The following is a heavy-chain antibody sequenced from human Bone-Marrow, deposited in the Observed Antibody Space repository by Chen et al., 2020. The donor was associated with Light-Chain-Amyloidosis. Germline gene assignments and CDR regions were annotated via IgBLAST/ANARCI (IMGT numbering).Heavy chain of an antibody. V-gene: IGHV3-21*01. D-gene: IGHD3-3*01. CDR2: ISISSSYI. J-gene: IGHJ6*03. Sequence: EVQLVESGGGLVKPGGSLRLSCAASGFTFSSYSMNWVRQAPGKGLEWVSSISISSSYIYYADSVKGRFTISRDNAKNSLYLQMNSLRAEDTAVYYCASYDPRTYYYYYMDVWGKGTTVTVSS. CDR1: GFTFSSYS. CDR3: ASYDPRTYYYYYMDV.